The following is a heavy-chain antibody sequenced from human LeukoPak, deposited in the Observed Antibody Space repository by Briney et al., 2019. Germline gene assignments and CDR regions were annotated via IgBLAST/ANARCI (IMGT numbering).Heavy chain of an antibody. CDR3: ARKLIVAPTRPTRNWYFDL. Sequence: PSETLSLTCTVSGGSISSGSYYWSWIRQPAGTGLEWIGRIYTSGSTNYNPSLKSRVTISVDTSKNQFSLKLSSVTAADTAVYYCARKLIVAPTRPTRNWYFDLWGRGTLVTVSS. CDR2: IYTSGST. CDR1: GGSISSGSYY. D-gene: IGHD1-26*01. V-gene: IGHV4-61*02. J-gene: IGHJ2*01.